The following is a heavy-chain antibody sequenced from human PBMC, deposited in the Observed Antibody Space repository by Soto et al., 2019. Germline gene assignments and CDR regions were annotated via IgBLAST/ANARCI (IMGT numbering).Heavy chain of an antibody. CDR1: GYSFTSYW. D-gene: IGHD4-17*01. CDR2: IDPSDSYT. V-gene: IGHV5-10-1*01. J-gene: IGHJ1*01. Sequence: PGGSLKISCETSGYSFTSYWINWVRQMPGKGLEWMGRIDPSDSYTEFNPSFQGHVTMSVDTSLSAAYLQWSSLKASDTAIYYCARLPTTVLIAFWGQGTLVTVSS. CDR3: ARLPTTVLIAF.